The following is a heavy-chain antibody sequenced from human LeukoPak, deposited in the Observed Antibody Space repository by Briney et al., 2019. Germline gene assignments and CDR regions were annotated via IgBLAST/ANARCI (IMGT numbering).Heavy chain of an antibody. J-gene: IGHJ4*02. CDR3: ARDQVAAATDY. CDR2: IKQDGSEK. V-gene: IGHV3-7*01. CDR1: GFTFSSYW. D-gene: IGHD6-13*01. Sequence: GGSLRLSCAASGFTFSSYWMNWVRQAPGKGLEWVANIKQDGSEKYYVDSVKGRFTISRDNAKNSLYLQMNSLRAEDTAVYYCARDQVAAATDYWGQGTLVTVSP.